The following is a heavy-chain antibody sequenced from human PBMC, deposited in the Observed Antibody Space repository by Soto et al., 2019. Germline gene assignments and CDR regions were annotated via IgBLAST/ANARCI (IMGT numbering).Heavy chain of an antibody. V-gene: IGHV3-48*02. CDR3: ARDLLEDYDSSGYGEHWFDP. J-gene: IGHJ5*02. CDR1: GFTFSSYS. CDR2: ISSSSSTI. Sequence: EVQLVESGGGLVQPGGSLRLSCAASGFTFSSYSMNWVRQAPGKGLEWVSYISSSSSTIYYADSVKGRFTISRDNAKNSLYLQMNSLRDEDTAVYYCARDLLEDYDSSGYGEHWFDPWGQGTLVTVSS. D-gene: IGHD3-22*01.